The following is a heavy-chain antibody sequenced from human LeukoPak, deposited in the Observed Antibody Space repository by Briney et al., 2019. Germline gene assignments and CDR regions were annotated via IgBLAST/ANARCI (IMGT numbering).Heavy chain of an antibody. J-gene: IGHJ5*02. CDR2: IYYSGST. CDR1: GGSISSYY. V-gene: IGHV4-59*01. D-gene: IGHD2-2*01. Sequence: SETLSLTCTVSGGSISSYYWSWIRQPPGKGLEWIGYIYYSGSTYYNPSLKSRVTISVDTSKNQFSLKVNSVTAADTAVYYCAESRSSPFDPWGQGTLVTVSS. CDR3: AESRSSPFDP.